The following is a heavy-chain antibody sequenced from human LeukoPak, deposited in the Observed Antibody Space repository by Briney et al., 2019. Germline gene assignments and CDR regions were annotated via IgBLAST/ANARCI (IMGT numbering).Heavy chain of an antibody. Sequence: PGGSLRLSCAASGFTFSYYGIHWVRQAPGKGLEWVAVIWYDGSNKYYADSVKGRFTISRDNSKNTLYLQMNSLRVEDTAVYYCATDRGLYSSGWYFFQYWGQGTLVTVSS. CDR1: GFTFSYYG. D-gene: IGHD6-19*01. V-gene: IGHV3-33*01. CDR3: ATDRGLYSSGWYFFQY. J-gene: IGHJ1*01. CDR2: IWYDGSNK.